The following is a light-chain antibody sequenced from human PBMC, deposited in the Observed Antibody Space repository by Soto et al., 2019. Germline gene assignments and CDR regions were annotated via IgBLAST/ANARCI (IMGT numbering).Light chain of an antibody. J-gene: IGKJ1*01. CDR3: QQYGSSPRT. V-gene: IGKV3-20*01. CDR1: QSVSSTY. Sequence: EIVLTQSPGTLSLSPGERATLSCRASQSVSSTYLLWYQQKPGQAPRLLIYGASSRATGIPDRFSGSGYGTDFTLTISRLEPEDFAVYYCQQYGSSPRTFGQGTKVEIK. CDR2: GAS.